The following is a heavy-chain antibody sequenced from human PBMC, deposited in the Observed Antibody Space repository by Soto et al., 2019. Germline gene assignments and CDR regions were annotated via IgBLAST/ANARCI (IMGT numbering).Heavy chain of an antibody. J-gene: IGHJ4*02. CDR3: AREVSGGQAFDY. Sequence: QLQLQESGPGLVKPSGTLSLTCAISGDSTSSSNWWNWVRQPPGKGLEWIGEIFQSGSANYNPSLKSRVTISIDKSKKFLSLKLDSVTAADTAVYYCAREVSGGQAFDYLGQGTLVPVSS. CDR2: IFQSGSA. D-gene: IGHD6-19*01. CDR1: GDSTSSSNW. V-gene: IGHV4-4*02.